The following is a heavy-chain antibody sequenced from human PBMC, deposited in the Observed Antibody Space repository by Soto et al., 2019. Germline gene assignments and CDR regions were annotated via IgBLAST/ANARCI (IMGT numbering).Heavy chain of an antibody. Sequence: QVQLQESGPGLVKPSQTLSLTCTVSGGSISSGGYYWSWIRQHPGKGLEWIGYIYYSGSTYYNPTLKSRVTISVDTSKNQFSLKLSSVTAADTAVYYCARDSILQFLGGKWFSGAFDIWGQGTMVTVSS. J-gene: IGHJ3*02. CDR3: ARDSILQFLGGKWFSGAFDI. CDR2: IYYSGST. D-gene: IGHD3-16*01. CDR1: GGSISSGGYY. V-gene: IGHV4-31*03.